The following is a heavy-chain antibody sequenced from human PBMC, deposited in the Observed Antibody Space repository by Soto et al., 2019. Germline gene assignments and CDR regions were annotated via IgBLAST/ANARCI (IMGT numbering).Heavy chain of an antibody. Sequence: EVQLLESGGGSVQPGGSLRLSCAASGFTFSNYAMTWVRQAPGKGLEWVSTMSGTAGNTYYADSVKGRFTISRANSKNTLDLQMNSLRAEDTAVYYCAKKYYFGSGSYVFYFDYWGQGTLVTVSS. CDR1: GFTFSNYA. J-gene: IGHJ4*02. V-gene: IGHV3-23*01. CDR3: AKKYYFGSGSYVFYFDY. D-gene: IGHD3-10*01. CDR2: MSGTAGNT.